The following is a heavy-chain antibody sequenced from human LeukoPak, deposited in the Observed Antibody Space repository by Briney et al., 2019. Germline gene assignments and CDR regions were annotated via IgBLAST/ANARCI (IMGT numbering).Heavy chain of an antibody. V-gene: IGHV1-8*01. CDR1: GYTFTSYD. J-gene: IGHJ6*03. D-gene: IGHD1-7*01. CDR3: ARGLITETHYYYCMDV. Sequence: ASVKVSCKASGYTFTSYDINWVRQATGQGLEWMGWMNPNSGNTGYAQKFQGRVTMTRNTSISTAYMELSSLRSEDTAVYYCARGLITETHYYYCMDVWGKGTTVTVSS. CDR2: MNPNSGNT.